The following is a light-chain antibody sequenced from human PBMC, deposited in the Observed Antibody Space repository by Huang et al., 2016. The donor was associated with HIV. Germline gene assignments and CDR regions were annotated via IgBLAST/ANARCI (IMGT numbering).Light chain of an antibody. CDR2: QAS. Sequence: DIQMTQSPSTLSASVGDRVTIICRASQSVRSWLAWYQQKPGKAPKLLIYQASTLQNGVPSRFSGSGSGTECTLTISSLQPDDFATYYCQQYSSYIQWTFGQGTKVEI. CDR1: QSVRSW. CDR3: QQYSSYIQWT. V-gene: IGKV1-5*03. J-gene: IGKJ1*01.